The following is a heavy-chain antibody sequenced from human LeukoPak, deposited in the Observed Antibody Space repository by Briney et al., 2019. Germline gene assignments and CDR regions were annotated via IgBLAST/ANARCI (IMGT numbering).Heavy chain of an antibody. CDR1: GFTFSSYA. V-gene: IGHV3-23*01. D-gene: IGHD3-3*01. J-gene: IGHJ4*02. CDR3: AKASLAMYYDFWSGYYTGDY. Sequence: SGGSLRLSCAASGFTFSSYAMSWVRQAPGKGLEWVSAISGSGGSTYYADSVKGRFTISRDNSKNTLYLQMNSLRAEDTAVYYCAKASLAMYYDFWSGYYTGDYWGQGTLVTVSS. CDR2: ISGSGGST.